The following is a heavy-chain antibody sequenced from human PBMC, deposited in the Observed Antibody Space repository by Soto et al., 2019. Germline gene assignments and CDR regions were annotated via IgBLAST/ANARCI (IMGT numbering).Heavy chain of an antibody. CDR2: INPNSGGT. D-gene: IGHD3-3*01. Sequence: ASVKVSCKASGYTFTGYYMHWVRQAPGQGLEWMGWINPNSGGTNYAQKFQGWATMTRDTSISTAYMELSRLRSDDTAVYYCARGGRITIFGVVIIGATPVHGMDVWDQVTTVTVSS. J-gene: IGHJ6*02. CDR3: ARGGRITIFGVVIIGATPVHGMDV. V-gene: IGHV1-2*04. CDR1: GYTFTGYY.